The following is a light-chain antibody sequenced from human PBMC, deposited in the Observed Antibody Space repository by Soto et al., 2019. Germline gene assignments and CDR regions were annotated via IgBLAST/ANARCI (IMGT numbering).Light chain of an antibody. CDR2: DGF. CDR3: QQYCSSRLT. Sequence: EIVLTQSPGTLSLSPGESATLSCRASQSVRSSYLAWYQQKPGQAPRLLIYDGFRRATGIPDRFSGSGSGTDFTLTISRLEPEDCAVYYCQQYCSSRLTFGGGTKVEI. J-gene: IGKJ4*01. CDR1: QSVRSSY. V-gene: IGKV3-20*01.